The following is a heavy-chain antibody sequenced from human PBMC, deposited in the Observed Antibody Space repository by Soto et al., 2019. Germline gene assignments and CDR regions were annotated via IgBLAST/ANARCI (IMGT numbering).Heavy chain of an antibody. CDR3: ARRYGSGKGGMDV. CDR2: IYYSGST. V-gene: IGHV4-39*01. D-gene: IGHD3-10*01. CDR1: GGSISSSSYY. J-gene: IGHJ6*02. Sequence: SETLSLTCTVSGGSISSSSYYWGWIRQPPGKGLEWIGSIYYSGSTYYNPSLKSRVTISVDTSKNQFSLKLSSVTAADTAVYYCARRYGSGKGGMDVWGQGTTVTVSS.